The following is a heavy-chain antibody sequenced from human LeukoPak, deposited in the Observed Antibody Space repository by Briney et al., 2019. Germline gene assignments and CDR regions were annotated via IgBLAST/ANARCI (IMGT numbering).Heavy chain of an antibody. CDR3: ASYCSGGSCYLDY. J-gene: IGHJ4*02. Sequence: GGSLRLSCAASGFTFSIYSMNWVRQAPGKGLEWVSSISSSSSYIYYADSVKGRFTISRDNAKNSLYLQMNSLRAEDTAVYYCASYCSGGSCYLDYWGQGTLVTVSS. CDR1: GFTFSIYS. CDR2: ISSSSSYI. V-gene: IGHV3-21*01. D-gene: IGHD2-15*01.